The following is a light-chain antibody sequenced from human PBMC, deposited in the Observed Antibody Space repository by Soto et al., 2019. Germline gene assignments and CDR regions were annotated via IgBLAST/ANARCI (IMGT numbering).Light chain of an antibody. Sequence: QSVLTQPASVSGSPGQSITISCTGSNSDVGGYNYVSWYQQHPGKAPKVIIYEVSDRPSGVSNRFSGSKSGNTASLTISGLQPEDDADYYCSSYAGSSTLVFGGGTKLTVL. CDR2: EVS. CDR1: NSDVGGYNY. J-gene: IGLJ3*02. V-gene: IGLV2-14*01. CDR3: SSYAGSSTLV.